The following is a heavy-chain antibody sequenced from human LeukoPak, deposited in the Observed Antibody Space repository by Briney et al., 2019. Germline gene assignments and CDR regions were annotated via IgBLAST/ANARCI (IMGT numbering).Heavy chain of an antibody. CDR2: IKQDGSEK. CDR1: GFTFSSYW. CDR3: ARDRGGYSSSGFDP. Sequence: GSLRLSCAASGFTFSSYWMSWVRQAPGKGLEWVANIKQDGSEKYYVDSVKGRFTISRDNAKNSLYLQMNSLRAEDTAVYYCARDRGGYSSSGFDPWGQGTLVTVSS. V-gene: IGHV3-7*01. D-gene: IGHD6-6*01. J-gene: IGHJ5*02.